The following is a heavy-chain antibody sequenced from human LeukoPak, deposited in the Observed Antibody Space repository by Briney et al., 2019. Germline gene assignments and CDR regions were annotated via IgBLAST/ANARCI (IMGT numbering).Heavy chain of an antibody. CDR2: IRYDGSNK. J-gene: IGHJ4*02. CDR1: GFTFSSYG. Sequence: GGSLRLSCAASGFTFSSYGMHWVRQAPGKGLEWVAFIRYDGSNKYYADSVKGRFTISRDNSKNTLYLQMNSLRAEDTAVYYCAKDRLSRFGESYFDYWGQGTLVTVSS. CDR3: AKDRLSRFGESYFDY. V-gene: IGHV3-30*02. D-gene: IGHD3-10*01.